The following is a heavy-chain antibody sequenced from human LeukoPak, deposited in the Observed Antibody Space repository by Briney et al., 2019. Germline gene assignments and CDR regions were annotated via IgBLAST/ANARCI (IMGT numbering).Heavy chain of an antibody. J-gene: IGHJ3*02. D-gene: IGHD3-22*01. Sequence: GGSLRLSCTGSGFSFSRYAVSWVRQAPGKGLEWVSAISKNTINTYYADSVKGRLTISRDSSKNTVYLQMNSLRADDTAVYYCARDLGTYYYDSSGYHHDAFDIWGQGTMVTVSS. CDR3: ARDLGTYYYDSSGYHHDAFDI. V-gene: IGHV3-23*05. CDR1: GFSFSRYA. CDR2: ISKNTINT.